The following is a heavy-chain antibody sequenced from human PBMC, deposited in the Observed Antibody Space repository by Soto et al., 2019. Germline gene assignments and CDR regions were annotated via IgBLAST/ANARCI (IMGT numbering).Heavy chain of an antibody. V-gene: IGHV1-69*01. J-gene: IGHJ6*02. D-gene: IGHD2-2*01. CDR3: PRSQGSSTSLEIYYYYYYGMDV. CDR2: IIPISGTA. CDR1: GGTFSSYA. Sequence: QVQLVQSGAEVKKPGSSVKVSCKASGGTFSSYASSWVRQAPGQGLEWMGGIIPISGTANYAQKFQGRVTITADESTSTVYMELSSLRSEGTAVYFCPRSQGSSTSLEIYYYYYYGMDVWGQGTTVTVSS.